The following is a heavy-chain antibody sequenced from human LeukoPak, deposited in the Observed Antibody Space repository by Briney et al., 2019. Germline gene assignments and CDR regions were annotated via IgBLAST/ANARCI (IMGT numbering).Heavy chain of an antibody. CDR2: ISGSGDTS. D-gene: IGHD6-6*01. J-gene: IGHJ5*02. Sequence: PGGSLRLSCAASGFTFYNYGMNWVRQSPRKGLEWVSSISGSGDTSSYADSVKGRFTISRDNSKSTLYLQINSLRAEDTAVYYCASSIATGQGWFDPWGQGTLVTVSS. V-gene: IGHV3-23*01. CDR3: ASSIATGQGWFDP. CDR1: GFTFYNYG.